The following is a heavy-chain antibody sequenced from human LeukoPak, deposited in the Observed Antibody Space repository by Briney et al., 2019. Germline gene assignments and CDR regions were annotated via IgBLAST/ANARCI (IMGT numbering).Heavy chain of an antibody. J-gene: IGHJ4*02. V-gene: IGHV4-59*01. CDR3: ARGVSGSYPDDFDY. D-gene: IGHD3-10*01. CDR2: IYYSGRT. Sequence: SETLSLTCTVSGGSISSYYWSWIRQPPGKGLEWIGYIYYSGRTNYNPSLKSRVTISVDTSKNQFSLKLSSVTAADTAVYYCARGVSGSYPDDFDYWGQGTLVTVSS. CDR1: GGSISSYY.